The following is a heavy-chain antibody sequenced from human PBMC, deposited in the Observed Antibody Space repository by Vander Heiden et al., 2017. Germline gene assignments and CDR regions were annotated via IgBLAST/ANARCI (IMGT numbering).Heavy chain of an antibody. J-gene: IGHJ4*02. CDR3: ARQETYYYDSSGYTLDY. Sequence: EVQLVQSGAEVKKPGESLTISCKGSGYSFTRYWIGWVRQMPGKGLEWMGIIYPGDSDTRYSPSFQGQVTISADKSISTAYLQWSSLKASDTAMYYCARQETYYYDSSGYTLDYWGQGTLVTVSS. CDR2: IYPGDSDT. D-gene: IGHD3-22*01. V-gene: IGHV5-51*01. CDR1: GYSFTRYW.